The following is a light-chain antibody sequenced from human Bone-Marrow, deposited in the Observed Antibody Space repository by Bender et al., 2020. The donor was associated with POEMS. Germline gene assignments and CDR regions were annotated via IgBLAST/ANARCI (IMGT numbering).Light chain of an antibody. Sequence: QSALTQPASVSGSPGQSIAISCTGTSSDVGTYNYVSWYQQHPGKAPKLMIYEVSKRPSGVSDRFSGSKSGNTASLTIFGLQTEDEADYYCCSYAGYNMGVFGGGTKLTVL. CDR2: EVS. CDR3: CSYAGYNMGV. V-gene: IGLV2-23*02. J-gene: IGLJ2*01. CDR1: SSDVGTYNY.